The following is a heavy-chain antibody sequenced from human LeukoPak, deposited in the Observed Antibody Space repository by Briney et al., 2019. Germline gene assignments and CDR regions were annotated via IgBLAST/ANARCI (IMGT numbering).Heavy chain of an antibody. CDR1: GFTFSIAW. CDR2: IKDKTHGGTT. J-gene: IGHJ4*02. D-gene: IGHD1-26*01. CDR3: TMGYSVSYHDGY. Sequence: GGSLRLSCAASGFTFSIAWMNWDRQAPGKGLEWVGRIKDKTHGGTTDYAAPVKGRFTISRDDSKNTLYLQMNSLINEDTAVYYCTMGYSVSYHDGYWGQGTLVTVSS. V-gene: IGHV3-15*01.